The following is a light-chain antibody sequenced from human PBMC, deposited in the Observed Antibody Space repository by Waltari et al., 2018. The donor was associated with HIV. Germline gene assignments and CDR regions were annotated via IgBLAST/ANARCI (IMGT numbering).Light chain of an antibody. Sequence: SYELTQQPSVSASPGQTARITSYGDALPTQYAYWYQQKPGQAPVLVIYKDNERPSGIPDRFSGSISGTTVTLTISGVQAEDEADYYCHSSDSSGTYVFGPGTQVTVL. CDR3: HSSDSSGTYV. CDR1: ALPTQY. CDR2: KDN. V-gene: IGLV3-25*03. J-gene: IGLJ1*01.